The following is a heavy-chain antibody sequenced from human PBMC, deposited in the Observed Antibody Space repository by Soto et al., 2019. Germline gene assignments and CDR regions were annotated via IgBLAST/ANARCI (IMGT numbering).Heavy chain of an antibody. D-gene: IGHD2-15*01. J-gene: IGHJ6*02. V-gene: IGHV5-10-1*01. CDR2: IDPSDSYT. CDR1: GYSFTSYW. Sequence: PGESLKISCKGSGYSFTSYWISWVRQMPGKGLEWMGRIDPSDSYTNYSPSFQGHVTISADKSISTAYLQWSSLKASDTAMYYCARQYCSGGGCYYYYGMDVWGQGTTVTVSS. CDR3: ARQYCSGGGCYYYYGMDV.